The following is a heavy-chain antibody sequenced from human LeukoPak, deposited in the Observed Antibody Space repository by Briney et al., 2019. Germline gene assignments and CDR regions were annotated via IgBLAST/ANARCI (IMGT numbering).Heavy chain of an antibody. CDR3: ASTYCSGGSCYWALDY. CDR2: IYYSGST. D-gene: IGHD2-15*01. V-gene: IGHV4-59*08. J-gene: IGHJ4*02. CDR1: GGSTSSYY. Sequence: KSSETLSLTCTVSGGSTSSYYWSWIRQPPGKGLEWIGYIYYSGSTNYNPSLKSRVTISVDTSKNQFSLKLSSVTAADTAVYYCASTYCSGGSCYWALDYWGQRTLVTVSS.